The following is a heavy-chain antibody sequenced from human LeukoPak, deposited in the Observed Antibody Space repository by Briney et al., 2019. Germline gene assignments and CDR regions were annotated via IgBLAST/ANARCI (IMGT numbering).Heavy chain of an antibody. CDR1: GGTFSSYA. CDR3: ARRDYCSSTSCYVGYGMDV. D-gene: IGHD2-2*01. Sequence: SVKVSCKVSGGTFSSYAISWVRQAPGQGLEWMGGIIPIFGTANYAQKFQGRVTITADESTSTAYMELSSLRSEDTAVYYCARRDYCSSTSCYVGYGMDVWGQGTTVTVSS. J-gene: IGHJ6*02. V-gene: IGHV1-69*13. CDR2: IIPIFGTA.